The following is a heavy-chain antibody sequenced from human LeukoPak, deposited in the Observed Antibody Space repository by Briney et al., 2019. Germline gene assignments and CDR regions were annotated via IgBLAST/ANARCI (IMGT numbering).Heavy chain of an antibody. Sequence: PSETLSLTCTVSGGSISSSNYFWGWIRQSPGKGLEWIASVSYSGTVYYNPSLESRVTISLDTSKNQFSLTMNSVTAADTALYYCARGRPYSSGVPPWFDPWGQGTLVTVSS. CDR2: VSYSGTV. D-gene: IGHD6-19*01. CDR3: ARGRPYSSGVPPWFDP. J-gene: IGHJ5*02. CDR1: GGSISSSNYF. V-gene: IGHV4-39*07.